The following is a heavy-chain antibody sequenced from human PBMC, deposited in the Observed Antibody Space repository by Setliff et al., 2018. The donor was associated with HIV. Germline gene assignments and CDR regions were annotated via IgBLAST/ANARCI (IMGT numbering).Heavy chain of an antibody. CDR3: AREYVVSHYYYYFLDV. Sequence: KTSETLSLTCNVSGGSISSHYWNWIRQPPGGGLEWIGYISYRGKTDYNPSLKSRVTISLDTSKSQFSLRLNSVTAADTAVYYCAREYVVSHYYYYFLDVWGKGTTVTVSS. CDR1: GGSISSHY. CDR2: ISYRGKT. J-gene: IGHJ6*03. D-gene: IGHD2-15*01. V-gene: IGHV4-59*11.